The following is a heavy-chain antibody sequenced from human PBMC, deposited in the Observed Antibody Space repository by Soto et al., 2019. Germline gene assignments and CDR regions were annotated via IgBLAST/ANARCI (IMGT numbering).Heavy chain of an antibody. CDR3: TRDGVQITDFDYRYYSLDV. CDR2: IRSKVYGGTI. D-gene: IGHD3-16*01. Sequence: GGSLRLSCRGSGFSLGDYASSWFRQSPGKGLECVGFIRSKVYGGTIEYAASVKSRFSISRDDSKSIAYLQMNSLRTDDTAVYYCTRDGVQITDFDYRYYSLDVWGPGTTVTVSS. V-gene: IGHV3-49*03. J-gene: IGHJ6*02. CDR1: GFSLGDYA.